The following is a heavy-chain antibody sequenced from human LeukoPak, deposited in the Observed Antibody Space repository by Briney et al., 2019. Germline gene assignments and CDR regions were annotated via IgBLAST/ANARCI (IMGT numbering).Heavy chain of an antibody. V-gene: IGHV1-18*01. J-gene: IGHJ3*02. CDR3: ARVGRSGSPGAFDI. CDR2: IRSQNGAT. Sequence: PTASVRASCRASGYAFHTYDITWVRQAPGQGLEWMGWIRSQNGATNYAQKLQGRVTMTIDASTSTVYMELRSLRSDDTAVYYCARVGRSGSPGAFDIWGQGTMVIVSA. D-gene: IGHD1-26*01. CDR1: GYAFHTYD.